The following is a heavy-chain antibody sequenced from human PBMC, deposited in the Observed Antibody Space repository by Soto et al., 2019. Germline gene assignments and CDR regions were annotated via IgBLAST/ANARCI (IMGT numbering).Heavy chain of an antibody. CDR3: ARSVFP. CDR2: IYYSWST. CDR1: GGSINSGDYY. J-gene: IGHJ5*02. V-gene: IGHV4-31*03. Sequence: QAQLQESAPGLVKPSQTLSLTCTVSGGSINSGDYYWSCIRQHPGKGLEWIGYIYYSWSTYYNPTSKSRVTISVGGLKNQLSMKLRSVTAAYTDVYYCARSVFPWGQGTLVTVSS.